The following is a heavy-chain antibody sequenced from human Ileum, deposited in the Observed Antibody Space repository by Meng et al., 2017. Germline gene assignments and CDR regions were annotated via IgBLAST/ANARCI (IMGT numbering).Heavy chain of an antibody. CDR3: ARDHMGSLDY. D-gene: IGHD1-26*01. CDR1: GGSVSRAGYQ. Sequence: QGKLRESGPGLVRPSETLSLICTVSGGSVSRAGYQWGWIRQPPGKGLEWIGYASTNYNPSLKSRVTISLDTSRNQFSLSLSSVTAADTAVYYCARDHMGSLDYWGQGILVTVSS. J-gene: IGHJ4*02. V-gene: IGHV4-61*08. CDR2: AST.